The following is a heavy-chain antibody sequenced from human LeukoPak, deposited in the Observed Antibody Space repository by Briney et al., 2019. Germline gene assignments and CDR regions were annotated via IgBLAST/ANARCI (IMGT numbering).Heavy chain of an antibody. D-gene: IGHD3-10*01. V-gene: IGHV3-15*05. CDR1: GIPFSHAW. Sequence: WGSLILSCAASGIPFSHAWMSWVRQGPGQGLELVGRVKAKNDGDTPDYVAPLKGRFTLARDDSKNTVFMHMNSLNTDDTGMYSCTTAPGTIVRGVLIDVWGTGTAVTVSS. CDR2: VKAKNDGDTP. J-gene: IGHJ6*03. CDR3: TTAPGTIVRGVLIDV.